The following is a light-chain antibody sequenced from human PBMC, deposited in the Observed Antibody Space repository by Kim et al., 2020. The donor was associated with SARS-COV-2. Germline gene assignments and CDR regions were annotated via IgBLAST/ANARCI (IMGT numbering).Light chain of an antibody. CDR1: QTISSY. CDR2: AAS. CDR3: QQTYSVPVT. Sequence: DIQMTQSPSSLSASVGDRVTITCRASQTISSYLNWYQQKPGKAPKVLIYAASNLQSGVPSRFTGSGFGTDFTLTISGLQPEDFGTYYCQQTYSVPVTFGPGTKVDIK. J-gene: IGKJ3*01. V-gene: IGKV1-39*01.